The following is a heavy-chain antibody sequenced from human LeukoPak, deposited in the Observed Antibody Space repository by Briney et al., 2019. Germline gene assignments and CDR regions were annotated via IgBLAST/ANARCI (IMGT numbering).Heavy chain of an antibody. Sequence: GGSLRLSCAASGFTLSDYYMSWIRQAPGKGLEWVPYISSSGSTIYYADSVKGRFTISRDNAKNSLYLQMNSLRAEDTAVYYCARAYWAYGSGSYCDYWGQGTLVTVSS. CDR1: GFTLSDYY. D-gene: IGHD3-10*01. CDR2: ISSSGSTI. V-gene: IGHV3-11*01. CDR3: ARAYWAYGSGSYCDY. J-gene: IGHJ4*02.